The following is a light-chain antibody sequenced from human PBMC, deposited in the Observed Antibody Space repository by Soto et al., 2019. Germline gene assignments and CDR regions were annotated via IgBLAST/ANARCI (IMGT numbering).Light chain of an antibody. J-gene: IGLJ2*01. Sequence: QSALTQPASVSGSPGQSISISCTGSSGDVGGFTYVSWYQQHSGKAPKLIIYEVSNRPSGVSHRFSGSRSGNTASLTISGLQAEDEADYYCASWDDNLNGPVFGRGTKLTVL. CDR3: ASWDDNLNGPV. CDR2: EVS. V-gene: IGLV2-14*01. CDR1: SGDVGGFTY.